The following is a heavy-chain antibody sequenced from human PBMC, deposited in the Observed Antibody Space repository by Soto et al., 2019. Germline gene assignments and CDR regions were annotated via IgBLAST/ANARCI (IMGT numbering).Heavy chain of an antibody. D-gene: IGHD2-15*01. CDR3: ARSPAGGSHTNYYYCGMDV. CDR2: IYPGDSDT. J-gene: IGHJ6*02. CDR1: GYSFTSYW. Sequence: GESLKISCKGSGYSFTSYWIGWVRQMPGKGLEWMGIIYPGDSDTRYSPSFQGQVTISADKSISTAYLQWSSLKASDTAMYYCARSPAGGSHTNYYYCGMDVMGPGTRVTVSS. V-gene: IGHV5-51*01.